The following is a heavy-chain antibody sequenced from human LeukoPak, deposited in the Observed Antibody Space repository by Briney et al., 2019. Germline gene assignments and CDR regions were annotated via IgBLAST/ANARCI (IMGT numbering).Heavy chain of an antibody. CDR3: ARRGGRGYSGYDQVGAYFDL. D-gene: IGHD5-12*01. J-gene: IGHJ2*01. Sequence: SETLSLTCTVSGGSISSSSYYWGWIRQPPGKGLEWIGSIYYSGSTNYNPSLKSRVTISVDTSKNQFSLKLSSVTAADTAVYYCARRGGRGYSGYDQVGAYFDLWGRGTLVTVSS. CDR2: IYYSGST. CDR1: GGSISSSSYY. V-gene: IGHV4-39*01.